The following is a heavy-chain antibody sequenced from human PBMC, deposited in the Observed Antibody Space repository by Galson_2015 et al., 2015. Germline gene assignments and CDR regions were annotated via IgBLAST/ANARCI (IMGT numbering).Heavy chain of an antibody. V-gene: IGHV4-31*03. J-gene: IGHJ3*02. D-gene: IGHD6-19*01. CDR3: GQAGARGDAFDI. CDR1: GGSISSGGYY. Sequence: TLSLTCTVSGGSISSGGYYWSWIRQHPGKGLEWIGYIYYSGSTYYNPSLKSRVTISVDTSKNQFSLKLSSVTAADTAVYYCGQAGARGDAFDIWGQGTMVTVSS. CDR2: IYYSGST.